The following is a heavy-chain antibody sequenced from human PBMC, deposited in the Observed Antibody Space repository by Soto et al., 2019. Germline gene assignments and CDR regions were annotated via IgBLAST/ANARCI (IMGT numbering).Heavy chain of an antibody. V-gene: IGHV4-34*01. CDR3: ARPHSNYANYFDY. CDR1: GGSFRRYY. J-gene: IGHJ4*02. D-gene: IGHD4-4*01. Sequence: SETLSLTCAVYGGSFRRYYWSCIRPPPGKGLEWIGEINHSGSTNYNPSLKSRVTISVDTSKNQFSLKLSSVTAADTTVYYCARPHSNYANYFDYWGQGTLVTVSS. CDR2: INHSGST.